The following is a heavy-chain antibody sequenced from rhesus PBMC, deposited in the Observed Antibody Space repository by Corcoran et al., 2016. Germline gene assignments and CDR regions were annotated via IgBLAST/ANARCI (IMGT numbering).Heavy chain of an antibody. CDR3: VRDNNNYVYWYFDL. Sequence: QLQLQESGPGLVKPSETLSLTCAVSGYSISSGYGWSWIRQSPGRGLEWIAFSSYSGSTSYNPSFKSRVTISRDTSKNQFSLNLNSVTAADTAVYYCVRDNNNYVYWYFDLWGPGTPITISS. J-gene: IGHJ2*01. V-gene: IGHV4-122*02. D-gene: IGHD3-22*01. CDR1: GYSISSGYG. CDR2: SSYSGST.